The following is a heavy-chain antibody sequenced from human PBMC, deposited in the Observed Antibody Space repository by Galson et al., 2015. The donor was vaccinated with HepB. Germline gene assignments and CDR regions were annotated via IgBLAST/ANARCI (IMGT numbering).Heavy chain of an antibody. J-gene: IGHJ5*01. CDR1: GFAFDTHA. CDR3: AKGYGLLDS. D-gene: IGHD5-18*01. Sequence: SLRLSCAASGFAFDTHAMSWVRQAPERGLEWISGISGNGDSTFYADSVKGRFTVSRDNSNNMLYLQMNSLRAEDAGLYFCAKGYGLLDSWGQGILVTVSS. V-gene: IGHV3-23*01. CDR2: ISGNGDST.